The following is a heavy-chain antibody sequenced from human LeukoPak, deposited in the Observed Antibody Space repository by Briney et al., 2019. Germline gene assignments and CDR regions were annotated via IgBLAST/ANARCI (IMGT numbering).Heavy chain of an antibody. D-gene: IGHD6-13*01. V-gene: IGHV3-23*01. Sequence: GGTVGLSCAASGFTYSNYAMRWVPQAPGKGLEWVSLISGSGGDKLFADSVKGRFTISRDNSKNTLYLQMDGLRAEDTAKYYCAPDLRGSAWSLDDWGQGTLVTVSS. CDR2: ISGSGGDK. CDR3: APDLRGSAWSLDD. CDR1: GFTYSNYA. J-gene: IGHJ4*02.